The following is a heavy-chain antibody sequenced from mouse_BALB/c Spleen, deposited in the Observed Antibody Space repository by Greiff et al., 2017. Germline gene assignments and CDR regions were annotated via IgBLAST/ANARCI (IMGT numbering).Heavy chain of an antibody. V-gene: IGHV5-12-1*01. CDR2: ISSGGGST. CDR3: ARHTTATNFDV. D-gene: IGHD1-2*01. Sequence: DVKLQESGGGLVKPGGSLKLSCAASGFAFSSYDMSWVRQTPEKRLEWVAYISSGGGSTYYPDTVKGRFTISRDNAKNTLYLQMSSLKSEDTAMYYCARHTTATNFDVWGAGTTVTVSS. CDR1: GFAFSSYD. J-gene: IGHJ1*01.